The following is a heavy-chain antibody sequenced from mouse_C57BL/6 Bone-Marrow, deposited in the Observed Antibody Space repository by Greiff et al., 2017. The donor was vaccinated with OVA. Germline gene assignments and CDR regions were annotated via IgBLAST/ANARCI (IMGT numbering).Heavy chain of an antibody. CDR1: GFTFSDYY. CDR3: ARVGWLLLYYYAMDY. J-gene: IGHJ4*01. Sequence: EVKLVESEGGLVQPGSSMKLSCTASGFTFSDYYMAWVRQVPEKGLEWVANINYDGSSTYYLDSLKSRFIISRDNAKNILYLQMSSLKSEDTATYYCARVGWLLLYYYAMDYWGQGTSVTVSS. CDR2: INYDGSST. D-gene: IGHD2-3*01. V-gene: IGHV5-16*01.